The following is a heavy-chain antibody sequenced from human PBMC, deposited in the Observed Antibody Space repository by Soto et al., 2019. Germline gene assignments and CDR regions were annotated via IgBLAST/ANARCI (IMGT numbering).Heavy chain of an antibody. CDR3: ARGGGSPDY. D-gene: IGHD1-26*01. CDR1: GGYIRSRSYH. V-gene: IGHV4-39*07. CDR2: IYFSGST. J-gene: IGHJ4*02. Sequence: SVPLSLTCTVSGGYIRSRSYHWGWIRQPPGKGLEWIGSIYFSGSTHYNVSLTSRVTISVDTSKNQFSLKLSSVTAADTAVYYCARGGGSPDYWGQGTLVTVSS.